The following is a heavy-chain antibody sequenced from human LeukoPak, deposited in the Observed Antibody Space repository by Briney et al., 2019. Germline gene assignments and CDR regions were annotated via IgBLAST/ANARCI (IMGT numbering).Heavy chain of an antibody. CDR1: GFTFSSYA. D-gene: IGHD3-9*01. J-gene: IGHJ4*02. Sequence: GRSLRLSCAASGFTFSSYAMHWVRQAPGKGLEWVAVISYDGSNKYYADSVKGRFTISRDNSKNTLYLQMNSLRAEDTAVYYCANIRDFDWFVIVDYWGQGTLVTVSS. CDR3: ANIRDFDWFVIVDY. V-gene: IGHV3-30-3*01. CDR2: ISYDGSNK.